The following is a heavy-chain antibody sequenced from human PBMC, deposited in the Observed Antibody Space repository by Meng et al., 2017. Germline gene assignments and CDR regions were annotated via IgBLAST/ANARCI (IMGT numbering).Heavy chain of an antibody. D-gene: IGHD2-2*01. CDR3: AKGVVPAVNDAFDI. V-gene: IGHV3-9*03. J-gene: IGHJ3*02. CDR2: ISWNSGSI. CDR1: GFTFDDYT. Sequence: SLKISCAASGFTFDDYTMHWVRQAPGEGLEWVSGISWNSGSIGYADSVKGRFTISRDNAKNSLYLQMNSLRAEDMALYYCAKGVVPAVNDAFDIWGQGTMVNVAS.